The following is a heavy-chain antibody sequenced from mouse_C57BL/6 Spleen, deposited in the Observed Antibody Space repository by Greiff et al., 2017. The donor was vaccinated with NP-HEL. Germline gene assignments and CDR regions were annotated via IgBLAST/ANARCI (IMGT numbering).Heavy chain of an antibody. J-gene: IGHJ2*01. Sequence: QVQLQQPGAELVMPGASVKLSCKASGYTFTSYWMHWVKQRPGQGLEWIGEIDPSDSYTNYNQKFKGKSTLTVDISSSTAYMQLSSLTSEDSAVYYCARGGRAFDYWGQGTTLTVSS. V-gene: IGHV1-69*01. CDR2: IDPSDSYT. CDR1: GYTFTSYW. D-gene: IGHD3-1*01. CDR3: ARGGRAFDY.